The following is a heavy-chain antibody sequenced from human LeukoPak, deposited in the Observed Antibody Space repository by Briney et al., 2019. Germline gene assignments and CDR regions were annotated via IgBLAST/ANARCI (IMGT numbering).Heavy chain of an antibody. CDR1: GGSLSSSSYY. Sequence: PSQTLSLTCTVSGGSLSSSSYYWGWVRQPPGTGLEWIGSIYYSGSPYYNPSLKSPVTISVDTSKDEFSLKLSSVTAADTAVYYCARAPGVLWCGELLYTLDYWGQGTLVTVSS. V-gene: IGHV4-39*01. J-gene: IGHJ4*02. CDR2: IYYSGSP. D-gene: IGHD3-10*01. CDR3: ARAPGVLWCGELLYTLDY.